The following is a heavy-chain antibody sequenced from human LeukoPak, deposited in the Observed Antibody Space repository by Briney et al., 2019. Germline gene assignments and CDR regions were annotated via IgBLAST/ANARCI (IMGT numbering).Heavy chain of an antibody. Sequence: GASVKVSCKASGYTFTSYYMHWVRQAPGQGLEWMGIINPSGGSTSYAQKFQGRVTMTRNTSISTAYMELSSLRSEDTAVYYCARGGSDYDSSGTVDDAFDIWGQGTMVTVSS. J-gene: IGHJ3*02. CDR2: INPSGGST. D-gene: IGHD3-22*01. CDR3: ARGGSDYDSSGTVDDAFDI. CDR1: GYTFTSYY. V-gene: IGHV1-46*01.